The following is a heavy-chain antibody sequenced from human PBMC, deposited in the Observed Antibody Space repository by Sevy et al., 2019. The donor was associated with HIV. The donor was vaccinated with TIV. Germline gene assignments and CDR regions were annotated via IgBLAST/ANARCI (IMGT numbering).Heavy chain of an antibody. D-gene: IGHD2-15*01. CDR2: INPGDSNI. V-gene: IGHV5-51*01. CDR3: TSLGGNDGSCYHFFDY. CDR1: GYSFTNYW. Sequence: GESLKISCKGSGYSFTNYWIGWVRQMPGKGLEWMGIINPGDSNIRYSPSFQGQVTISADKSISTAYLQWSSLKASDTALYYCTSLGGNDGSCYHFFDYRGQGTLVTVSS. J-gene: IGHJ4*02.